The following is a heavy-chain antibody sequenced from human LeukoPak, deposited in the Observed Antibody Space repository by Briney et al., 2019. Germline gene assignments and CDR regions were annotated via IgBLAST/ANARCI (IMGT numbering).Heavy chain of an antibody. J-gene: IGHJ4*02. CDR1: GGSISSSHW. V-gene: IGHV4-4*02. D-gene: IGHD3-10*01. CDR2: IYHSGST. Sequence: SETLSLTCAVSGGSISSSHWWSWVRQPPGKGLEWIGEIYHSGSTNYNPSLKSRVTISVDTSKNQFSLKLSSVTAADTAVYYCARRGKGVTMVRGVYYFDYWGQGTLVTVSS. CDR3: ARRGKGVTMVRGVYYFDY.